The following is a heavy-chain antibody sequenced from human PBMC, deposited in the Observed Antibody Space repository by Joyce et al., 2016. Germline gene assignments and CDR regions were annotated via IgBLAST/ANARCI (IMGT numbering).Heavy chain of an antibody. J-gene: IGHJ4*02. CDR2: INQDGRDQ. CDR1: GFTFSIYW. CDR3: VRDPSFGRCDY. V-gene: IGHV3-7*04. D-gene: IGHD3-16*01. Sequence: EVQLVESGGGPVQPGGSLRIPCVASGFTFSIYWMDWVRQAPGKGLEGVASINQDGRDQYYADSVKGRFSVSRDNGKNSLYLQMSSLTADETAVYYCVRDPSFGRCDYWGRGTLVTVSS.